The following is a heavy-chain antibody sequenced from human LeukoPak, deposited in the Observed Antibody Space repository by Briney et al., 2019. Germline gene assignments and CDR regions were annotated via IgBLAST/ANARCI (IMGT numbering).Heavy chain of an antibody. CDR2: IYHSGST. D-gene: IGHD4-17*01. CDR1: GFSFNSYD. V-gene: IGHV4-4*02. Sequence: GSLRLSCAASGFSFNSYDMHWVRQAPGKGLEWIGSIYHSGSTNYNPSLKTRVTISVDKSKNQFSLKLSSVTAADTAVYYCARASHDYGDYSHFDYWGQGTLVTVSS. CDR3: ARASHDYGDYSHFDY. J-gene: IGHJ4*02.